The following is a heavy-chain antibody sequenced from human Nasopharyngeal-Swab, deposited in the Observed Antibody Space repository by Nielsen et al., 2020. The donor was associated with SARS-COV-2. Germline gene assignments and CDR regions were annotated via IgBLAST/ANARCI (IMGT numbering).Heavy chain of an antibody. V-gene: IGHV1-46*01. CDR1: GYTFTSYY. CDR2: INPSGGST. CDR3: ARGSSGHPYYVDL. D-gene: IGHD3-22*01. Sequence: ASVKVSCKASGYTFTSYYMHWVRQAPGQGLEWMGIINPSGGSTSYAQKFQGRVTFTSKTSASTAYMELSSRRSEDTAVYYCARGSSGHPYYVDLWGQGTLVTVSS. J-gene: IGHJ4*02.